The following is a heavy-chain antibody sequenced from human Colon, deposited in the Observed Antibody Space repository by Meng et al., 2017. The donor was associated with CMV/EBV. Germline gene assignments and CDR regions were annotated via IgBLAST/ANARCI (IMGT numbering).Heavy chain of an antibody. Sequence: LRLSCTVSGASISNYYWSWIRQSPGKGLEWIASVFSTRSTNYNPSLKSRVTISVDTSNKQVSLKLTSVTAADTALYYCAKGVSNDFWSGYYRGFDSWGQGTLVTVSS. CDR3: AKGVSNDFWSGYYRGFDS. CDR1: GASISNYY. CDR2: VFSTRST. D-gene: IGHD3-3*01. V-gene: IGHV4-59*01. J-gene: IGHJ4*02.